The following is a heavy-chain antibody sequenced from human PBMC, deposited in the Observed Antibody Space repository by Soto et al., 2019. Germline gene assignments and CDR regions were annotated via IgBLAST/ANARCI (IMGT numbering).Heavy chain of an antibody. V-gene: IGHV1-3*05. J-gene: IGHJ6*02. CDR2: INAGNGNT. Sequence: QVQLGQSGAEEKKPGASVKVSFKASGYTFTGYAMHWVRQAPGQRLEWRGWINAGNGNTKYSQKFQGRVTITRDTSASTAYMELSSLRSEDTAVYYCARDPSYYGMDVWGQGTTVTVSS. CDR1: GYTFTGYA. CDR3: ARDPSYYGMDV.